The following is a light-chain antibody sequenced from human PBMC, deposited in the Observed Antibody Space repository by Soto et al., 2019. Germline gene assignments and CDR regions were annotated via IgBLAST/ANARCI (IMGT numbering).Light chain of an antibody. V-gene: IGLV2-14*03. J-gene: IGLJ2*01. CDR2: DVS. CDR3: ASYTGSNTLVI. CDR1: STDIGDY. Sequence: QSALTQPASVSGSPGQSITISCTGTSTDIGDYVSWYQQHPGKAPKLMVYDVSGRPSGISDRFSGSKSGNTASLTISGLQAEDEADYYCASYTGSNTLVIFGGGTQLTVL.